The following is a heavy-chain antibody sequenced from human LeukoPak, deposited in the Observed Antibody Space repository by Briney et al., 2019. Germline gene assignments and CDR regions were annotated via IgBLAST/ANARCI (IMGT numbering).Heavy chain of an antibody. D-gene: IGHD3-10*01. Sequence: SETLSLTCTVSAVSISSYYWSWIRQPAGKGLEWIGRIYTSGSTNYNPSLKSRVTISVDKSKNQFSLKLSSVTAADTAVYYCARAGGTMVRGPDVVLNWFDPWGQGTLVTVSS. V-gene: IGHV4-4*07. CDR3: ARAGGTMVRGPDVVLNWFDP. J-gene: IGHJ5*02. CDR1: AVSISSYY. CDR2: IYTSGST.